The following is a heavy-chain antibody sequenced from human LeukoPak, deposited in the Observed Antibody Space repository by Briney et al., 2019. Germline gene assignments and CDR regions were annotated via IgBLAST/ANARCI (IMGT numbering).Heavy chain of an antibody. CDR2: IYYDGNNK. J-gene: IGHJ4*02. CDR3: ARDQGSGGSGWYLDN. D-gene: IGHD3-10*01. Sequence: GGSLRLSCAASGFTFRSYGMHWVRQAPGKGLEWVAVIYYDGNNKYYADSVKGRFTISRDNSKNTLYLQMNSLRAEDTAVYYCARDQGSGGSGWYLDNWDQGTLVTVSS. V-gene: IGHV3-33*01. CDR1: GFTFRSYG.